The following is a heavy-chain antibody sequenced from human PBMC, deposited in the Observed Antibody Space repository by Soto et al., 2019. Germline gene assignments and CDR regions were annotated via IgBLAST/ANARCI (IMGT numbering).Heavy chain of an antibody. Sequence: QVQLVQSGAEEKKPGASVKVSCKASGYTFTSYARHWVRQAPGQRLEWMGWINAGNGNTKYSQKFQGRVTITRDPSASTAYMELSSLGSEDTAVYYCAGESYGGELDYWGQGTLVTVSS. CDR2: INAGNGNT. CDR1: GYTFTSYA. D-gene: IGHD4-17*01. V-gene: IGHV1-3*05. J-gene: IGHJ4*02. CDR3: AGESYGGELDY.